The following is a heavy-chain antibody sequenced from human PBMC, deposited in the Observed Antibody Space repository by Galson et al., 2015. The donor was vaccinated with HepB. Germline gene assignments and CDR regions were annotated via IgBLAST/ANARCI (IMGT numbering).Heavy chain of an antibody. CDR3: AKDGGSMAAQGFDL. Sequence: SLRLSCAASGFTFTSYGMHWVRQAPGKGLEWVALISYDGSNKYYVDSVKGRFIISRDNSKNTPYLQMNSLRAEDTAVFYCAKDGGSMAAQGFDLWGRGTLVTVSS. CDR1: GFTFTSYG. V-gene: IGHV3-30*18. D-gene: IGHD6-6*01. CDR2: ISYDGSNK. J-gene: IGHJ2*01.